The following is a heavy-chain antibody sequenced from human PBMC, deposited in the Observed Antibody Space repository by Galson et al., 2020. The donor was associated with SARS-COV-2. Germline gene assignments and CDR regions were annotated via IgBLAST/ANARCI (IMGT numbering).Heavy chain of an antibody. V-gene: IGHV3-13*01. Sequence: GGSLRLSCAASGFTFSSYDMHWVRQATGKGLEWVSAIGTAADTYYPGSVTGRFPIPRENAKTSLYPQMNSLRAGDTAVYYCARAVTSSLYCSSTSCSNTYYYYYYMDVWGKGTTVTVSS. CDR1: GFTFSSYD. CDR3: ARAVTSSLYCSSTSCSNTYYYYYYMDV. CDR2: IGTAADT. D-gene: IGHD2-2*01. J-gene: IGHJ6*03.